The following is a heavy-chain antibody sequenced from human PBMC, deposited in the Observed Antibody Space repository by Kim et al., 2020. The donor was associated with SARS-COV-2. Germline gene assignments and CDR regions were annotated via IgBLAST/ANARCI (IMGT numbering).Heavy chain of an antibody. J-gene: IGHJ4*02. V-gene: IGHV3-30*18. Sequence: GGSLRLSCAASGFTFSSYGMHWVRQAPGKGLEWVAVISYDGSNKYYADSVKGRFTISRDNSKNTLYLQMNSLRAEDTAVYYCAKDFNRDYYGSGLFDYWGEGTLGTVSS. CDR3: AKDFNRDYYGSGLFDY. D-gene: IGHD3-10*01. CDR1: GFTFSSYG. CDR2: ISYDGSNK.